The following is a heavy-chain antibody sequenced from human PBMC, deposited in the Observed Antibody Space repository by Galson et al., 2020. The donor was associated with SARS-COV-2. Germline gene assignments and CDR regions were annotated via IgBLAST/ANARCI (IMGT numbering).Heavy chain of an antibody. CDR3: AEGKGQYDSSGFDI. CDR2: IYYSGST. D-gene: IGHD3-22*01. J-gene: IGHJ3*02. CDR1: GGSISSYY. V-gene: IGHV4-59*01. Sequence: ETSETLSLTCTVSGGSISSYYWSWIRQPPGKGLEWIGYIYYSGSTNYNPSLKSRVTISVDTSKNQFSLKLSSVTAADTAVYYCAEGKGQYDSSGFDIWGQGTMVTVSS.